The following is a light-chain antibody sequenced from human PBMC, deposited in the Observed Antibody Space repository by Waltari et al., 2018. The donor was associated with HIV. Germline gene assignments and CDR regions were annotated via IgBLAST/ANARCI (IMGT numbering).Light chain of an antibody. CDR1: ALANHY. V-gene: IGLV3-25*03. J-gene: IGLJ3*02. Sequence: GDALANHYTYWFQQKPGQAPVLVIYKDTERPSGIPERFSGSRSGTTVKLTISGVQAEDEADYYCQSGGSSGSWVFGGGTKLTVL. CDR2: KDT. CDR3: QSGGSSGSWV.